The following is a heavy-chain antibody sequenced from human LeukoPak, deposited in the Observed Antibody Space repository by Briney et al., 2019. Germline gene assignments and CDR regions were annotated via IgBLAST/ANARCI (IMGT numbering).Heavy chain of an antibody. Sequence: PSETLSLTCAVYGGSFSGYYWSWIRQPPGKGLEWIGEINHSGSTNYNPSLKSRVTISVDTSKNQFSLKLSAVTAADTAVYFWASLPSFGGAFDIWARGTVVTVSS. CDR1: GGSFSGYY. CDR3: ASLPSFGGAFDI. CDR2: INHSGST. J-gene: IGHJ3*02. D-gene: IGHD3-3*01. V-gene: IGHV4-34*01.